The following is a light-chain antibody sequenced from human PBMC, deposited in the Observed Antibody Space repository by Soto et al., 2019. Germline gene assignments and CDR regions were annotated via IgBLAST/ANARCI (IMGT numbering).Light chain of an antibody. Sequence: QSVLTQPPSSSGTPEQRVTISFSGSSSNIGSNYVYWYQQLPGTAPKLLIYSNNQRPSGVPDRFSGSKSGTSASLAISGLRSEDEADYYCAAWDDSLSGWVLGGGTKRTVL. CDR2: SNN. J-gene: IGLJ3*02. CDR1: SSNIGSNY. V-gene: IGLV1-47*02. CDR3: AAWDDSLSGWV.